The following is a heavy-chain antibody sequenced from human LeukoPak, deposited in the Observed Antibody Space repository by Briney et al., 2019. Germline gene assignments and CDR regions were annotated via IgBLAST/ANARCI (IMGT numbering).Heavy chain of an antibody. CDR1: GGSISSYY. CDR3: ARALQPYSSSWYYFDY. CDR2: IYCSGST. D-gene: IGHD6-13*01. V-gene: IGHV4-59*01. Sequence: SETLSLTCTVSGGSISSYYWSWIRQPPGKGLEWIGYIYCSGSTNYNPSLKSRVTISVDTSKNQFSLKLSSVTAADTAVYYCARALQPYSSSWYYFDYWGQGTLVTVSS. J-gene: IGHJ4*02.